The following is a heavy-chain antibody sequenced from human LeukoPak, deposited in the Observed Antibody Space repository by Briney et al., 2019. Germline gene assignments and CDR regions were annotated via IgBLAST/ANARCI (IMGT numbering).Heavy chain of an antibody. CDR3: AKEKTGPYYFDY. CDR2: ISYDGSNK. V-gene: IGHV3-30*18. J-gene: IGHJ4*02. Sequence: QPGGSLRLSCSASGSTFSSFEMNWVRQAPGKGLEWVAVISYDGSNKYYADSVKGRFTISRDNSKNTLYLQMNSLRAEDTAVYYCAKEKTGPYYFDYWGQGILVTVS. D-gene: IGHD7-27*01. CDR1: GSTFSSFE.